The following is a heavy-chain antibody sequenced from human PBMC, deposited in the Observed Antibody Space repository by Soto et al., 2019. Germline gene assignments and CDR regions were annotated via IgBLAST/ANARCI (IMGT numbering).Heavy chain of an antibody. V-gene: IGHV4-39*01. CDR3: ARHPPRLVRPYWYFDL. Sequence: QLQLQESGPGLVKPSETLSLTCTVSGGSISSSSYYWGWIRQPPGKGLEWIGSIYYSGSTYYNPSLKTRVPISVDASKNQFSLKLSSVTAEDTAVYYCARHPPRLVRPYWYFDLWGRGTLVTVSS. CDR1: GGSISSSSYY. CDR2: IYYSGST. D-gene: IGHD6-19*01. J-gene: IGHJ2*01.